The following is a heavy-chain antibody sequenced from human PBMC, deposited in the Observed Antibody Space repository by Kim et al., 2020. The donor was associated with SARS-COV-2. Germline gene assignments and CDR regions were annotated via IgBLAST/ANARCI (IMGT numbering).Heavy chain of an antibody. CDR3: ASITAADEEQFDY. Sequence: YAESVKGRFTISRDNAKNSLYLQMNSLRAEDTAVYYCASITAADEEQFDYWGQGTLVTVSS. D-gene: IGHD6-13*01. J-gene: IGHJ4*02. V-gene: IGHV3-21*01.